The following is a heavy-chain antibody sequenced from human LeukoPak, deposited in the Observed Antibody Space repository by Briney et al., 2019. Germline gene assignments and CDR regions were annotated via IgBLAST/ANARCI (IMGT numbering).Heavy chain of an antibody. Sequence: PGESMKISCKGSGYSFTSYWIGLVRQMPGKGLEWMGIIYPGDSDTRYSPSFQGQVTISADKSISTAYLQWSSLKASDTAMYYCARHYCSGGSCYYYFDYWGQGTLVTVSS. J-gene: IGHJ4*02. CDR3: ARHYCSGGSCYYYFDY. CDR2: IYPGDSDT. V-gene: IGHV5-51*01. D-gene: IGHD2-15*01. CDR1: GYSFTSYW.